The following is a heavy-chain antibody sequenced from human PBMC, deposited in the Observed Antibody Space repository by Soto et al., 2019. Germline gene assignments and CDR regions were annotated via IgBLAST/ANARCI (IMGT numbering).Heavy chain of an antibody. CDR1: GFTFSSYA. Sequence: QVQLVESGGGVVQPGRSLRLSCAASGFTFSSYAMHWVRQAPGKGLEWVAFISYDGSNKYYADSVKGRFTISRDNSKNTLYLQMSSLRAEDTAVYYCARGDCISTSCYSYYYYYGMDVWGQGTTVTVSS. D-gene: IGHD2-2*01. V-gene: IGHV3-30-3*01. CDR3: ARGDCISTSCYSYYYYYGMDV. CDR2: ISYDGSNK. J-gene: IGHJ6*02.